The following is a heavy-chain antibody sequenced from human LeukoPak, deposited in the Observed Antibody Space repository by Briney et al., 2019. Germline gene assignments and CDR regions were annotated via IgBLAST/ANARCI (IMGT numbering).Heavy chain of an antibody. CDR1: GGSITSYY. CDR3: ATGYSYGYGFDY. V-gene: IGHV4-59*08. CDR2: IYYSGST. J-gene: IGHJ4*02. D-gene: IGHD5-18*01. Sequence: SETLSLTCTVSGGSITSYYWSWIRQPPGKGLEWIGYIYYSGSTNYNPSLKSRVTISVDTSKNQFSLKLSSVTAADTAVYYCATGYSYGYGFDYWGQGTLVTVSS.